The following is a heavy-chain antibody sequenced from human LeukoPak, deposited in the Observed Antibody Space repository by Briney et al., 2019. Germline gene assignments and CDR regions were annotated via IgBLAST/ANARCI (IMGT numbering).Heavy chain of an antibody. CDR3: AREGMDV. CDR2: INPSSGST. CDR1: GYTFTSYY. V-gene: IGHV1-46*01. J-gene: IGHJ6*02. Sequence: ASVKVSCKASGYTFTSYYMHWVRQAPGQGLEWMGIINPSSGSTSNAQKFQGRVTMTRDTSISTAYMELSRLRSDDTAVYYCAREGMDVWGQGTTVTVSS.